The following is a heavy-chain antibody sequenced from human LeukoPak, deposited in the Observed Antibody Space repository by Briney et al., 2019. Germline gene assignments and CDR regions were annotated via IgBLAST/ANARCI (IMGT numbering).Heavy chain of an antibody. D-gene: IGHD5/OR15-5a*01. CDR1: GFTFSGYA. Sequence: GGSLRLSCAASGFTFSGYAMTWVRQAPGKGLEWVSAISGSGGSTYYADSVKGRSTISRDNSKNTLYLQMNSLRAEDTAVYYCAKDREYTVYDSPLDYWGQGTLVTVSS. J-gene: IGHJ4*02. CDR3: AKDREYTVYDSPLDY. CDR2: ISGSGGST. V-gene: IGHV3-23*01.